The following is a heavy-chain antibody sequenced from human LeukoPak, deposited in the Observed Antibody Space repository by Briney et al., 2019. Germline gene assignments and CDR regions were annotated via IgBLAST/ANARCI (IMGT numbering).Heavy chain of an antibody. Sequence: GGSLRLSCAASGFTFSSYAMSWVRQAPGQGLEWMGGIIPIFGTANYAQKFQGRVTITTDESTSTAYMELSSLRSEDTAVYYCARGLGYYYYMDVWGKGTTVTVSS. CDR2: IIPIFGTA. J-gene: IGHJ6*03. V-gene: IGHV1-69*05. CDR3: ARGLGYYYYMDV. D-gene: IGHD7-27*01. CDR1: GFTFSSYA.